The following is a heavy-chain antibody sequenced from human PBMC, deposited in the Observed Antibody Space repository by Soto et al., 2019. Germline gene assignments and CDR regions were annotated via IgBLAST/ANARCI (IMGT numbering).Heavy chain of an antibody. CDR2: ILNSGRA. J-gene: IGHJ4*02. CDR3: ARTSWFGELSFDY. V-gene: IGHV4-30-4*01. Sequence: PSETLSLTCSASGGSISSGDNYWSWIRQPPGKGLECIGYILNSGRAHYTPSLRSRLAISVDTSRNQFSLKLSSVTAADTAVYYCARTSWFGELSFDYWGLGTLVTVSS. CDR1: GGSISSGDNY. D-gene: IGHD3-10*01.